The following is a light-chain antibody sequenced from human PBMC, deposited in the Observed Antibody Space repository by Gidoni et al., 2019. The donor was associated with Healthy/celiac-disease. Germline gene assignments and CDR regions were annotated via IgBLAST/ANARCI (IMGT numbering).Light chain of an antibody. CDR2: KAS. Sequence: DIQMTQSPSTLSASVGDRVTITCRASQSISSWLAWYQQKPGKAPKLLIYKASSLESGVPSRFSGSGSGTEFTLTISSLQHEDFATYYCQQYNSYLYTFGQGTKLEIK. CDR1: QSISSW. J-gene: IGKJ2*01. V-gene: IGKV1-5*03. CDR3: QQYNSYLYT.